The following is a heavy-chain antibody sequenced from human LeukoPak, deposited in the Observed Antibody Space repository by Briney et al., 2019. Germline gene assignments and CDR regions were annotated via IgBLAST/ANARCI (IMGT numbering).Heavy chain of an antibody. V-gene: IGHV4-34*01. CDR2: INHSGST. J-gene: IGHJ4*02. CDR3: ARDALRYYGSGSYIGY. D-gene: IGHD3-10*01. Sequence: SETLSLTCAVYGGSFSGYYWSWIRQPLGKGLEWIGEINHSGSTKYNPSLKSRATISIDTSRNQFSLELSSVTAADTAVYYCARDALRYYGSGSYIGYWGQGTLVTVSS. CDR1: GGSFSGYY.